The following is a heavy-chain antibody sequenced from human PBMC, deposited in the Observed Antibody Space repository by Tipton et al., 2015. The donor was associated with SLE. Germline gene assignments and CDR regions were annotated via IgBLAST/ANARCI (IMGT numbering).Heavy chain of an antibody. CDR3: ARIAVAVDWYFDL. J-gene: IGHJ2*01. D-gene: IGHD6-19*01. CDR2: IIPIFGTA. V-gene: IGHV1-69*05. Sequence: LVQSGAEVKKPGASVKVSCKASGYTFTSYAISWVRQAPGQGLEWMGGIIPIFGTANYAQKFQGRVTITTDESTSTAYMELSSLRSEDTAVYYCARIAVAVDWYFDLWGRGTLVTVSS. CDR1: GYTFTSYA.